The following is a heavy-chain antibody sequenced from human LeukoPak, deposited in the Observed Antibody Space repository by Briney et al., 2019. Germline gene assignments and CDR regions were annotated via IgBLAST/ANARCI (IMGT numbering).Heavy chain of an antibody. J-gene: IGHJ4*02. Sequence: AGGSLRLSCAASGFTFSSYAMSWVRQAPGHGLEWVLGISGSGDNTYYADSVKGRFTISRDNSKNTLYVQVNSLGTEDTAAYYCAKGSYYDSSGSFYFDYWGQGTLVTVSS. V-gene: IGHV3-23*01. CDR1: GFTFSSYA. CDR3: AKGSYYDSSGSFYFDY. CDR2: ISGSGDNT. D-gene: IGHD3-22*01.